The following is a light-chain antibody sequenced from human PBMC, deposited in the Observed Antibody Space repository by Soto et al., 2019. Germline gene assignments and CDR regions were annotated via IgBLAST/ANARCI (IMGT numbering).Light chain of an antibody. Sequence: EIVLTQSPGTLSLSPGERASLSCRASQSVSSRYLAWYQQKPGQAPTLLIYGASSRATAIPDRFSGSGSGTDVTLTISSLQPEDVATYYCQQSYSTPSITFGQGTRLEIK. V-gene: IGKV3-20*01. J-gene: IGKJ5*01. CDR3: QQSYSTPSIT. CDR1: QSVSSRY. CDR2: GAS.